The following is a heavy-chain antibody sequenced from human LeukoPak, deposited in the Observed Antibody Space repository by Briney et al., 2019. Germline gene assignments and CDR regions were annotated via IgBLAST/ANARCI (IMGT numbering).Heavy chain of an antibody. D-gene: IGHD6-13*01. CDR1: GYTFSSYG. CDR2: ISAYNDNT. V-gene: IGHV1-18*01. CDR3: ARDTARITTPGGPDY. Sequence: SVKVSCKASGYTFSSYGISWVRQAPGQGLEWMGWISAYNDNTKYAQNLQGRVTLTTDTSTSTAYMELRSLTSDDTALYYCARDTARITTPGGPDYWGQGTLVTVSS. J-gene: IGHJ4*02.